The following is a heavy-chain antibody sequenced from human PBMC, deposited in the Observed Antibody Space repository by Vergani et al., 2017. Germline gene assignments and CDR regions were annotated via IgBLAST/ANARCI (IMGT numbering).Heavy chain of an antibody. V-gene: IGHV1-2*02. D-gene: IGHD5-12*01. J-gene: IGHJ5*02. CDR2: INPNSGGT. CDR1: GYTFTGYY. Sequence: QVQLVQSGAEVKKPGASVKVSCKASGYTFTGYYMHWVRQAPGQGLEWMGWINPNSGGTNYAQKFQGRVTMTRDTSISTAYMELSRLRSDDTAVYYCAREGLAGGYESVWFDPWGQGTLVTVSS. CDR3: AREGLAGGYESVWFDP.